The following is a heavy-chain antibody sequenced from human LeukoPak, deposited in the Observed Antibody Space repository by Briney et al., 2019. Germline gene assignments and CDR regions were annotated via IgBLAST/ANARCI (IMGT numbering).Heavy chain of an antibody. CDR2: IGTAGDT. CDR1: GFTFSSYD. CDR3: ARDSPPLDY. J-gene: IGHJ4*02. Sequence: GGSLRLSCAASGFTFSSYDMHWVRQATGKGLEWVSVIGTAGDTYYPGSVKGRFTISRDNSKNTLYLQMNSLRAEDTAVYYCARDSPPLDYWGQGTLVTVSS. V-gene: IGHV3-13*01.